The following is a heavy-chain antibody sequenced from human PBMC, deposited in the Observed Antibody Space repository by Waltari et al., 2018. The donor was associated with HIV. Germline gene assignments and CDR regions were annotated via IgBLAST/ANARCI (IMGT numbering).Heavy chain of an antibody. Sequence: EVKLVESGGGWVQPGRSLGLPCKAFGFTFDDYAMAWFRQPPGKGLEWVSGISWNSGDIAYADSVKGRFTISRDNTKNSLFLQMNSVRVEDTALYYCVKDGASTIFGVLNGMDVWGQGTTVTVSS. CDR1: GFTFDDYA. V-gene: IGHV3-9*01. D-gene: IGHD3-3*01. J-gene: IGHJ6*02. CDR3: VKDGASTIFGVLNGMDV. CDR2: ISWNSGDI.